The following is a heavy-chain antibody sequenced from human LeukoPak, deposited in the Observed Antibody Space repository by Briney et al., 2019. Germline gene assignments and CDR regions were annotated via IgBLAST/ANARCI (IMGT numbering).Heavy chain of an antibody. Sequence: GGSLRLSCAASGFTFSSYAMSWVRQAPGKGLEWVSSISSSSSYIYYADSVKGRFTISRDNAKNSLYLQMNSLRAEDTAVYYCARDGYCSSTSCYSVYWGQGTLVTVSS. V-gene: IGHV3-21*01. CDR3: ARDGYCSSTSCYSVY. D-gene: IGHD2-2*02. J-gene: IGHJ4*02. CDR1: GFTFSSYA. CDR2: ISSSSSYI.